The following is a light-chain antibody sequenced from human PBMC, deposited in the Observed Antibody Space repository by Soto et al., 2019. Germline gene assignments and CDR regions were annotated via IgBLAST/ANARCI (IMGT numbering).Light chain of an antibody. J-gene: IGLJ1*01. CDR2: DVS. CDR3: SSYTSSNTEV. Sequence: VLTQPASVSGSPGQSITISCTGTSSDVGAYNYVSGYQHHPGKAPKLIIYDVSDRPSGVSNRFSASKSGSTASLTISGLQAEDEADYYCSSYTSSNTEVFGTGTKVTVL. CDR1: SSDVGAYNY. V-gene: IGLV2-14*03.